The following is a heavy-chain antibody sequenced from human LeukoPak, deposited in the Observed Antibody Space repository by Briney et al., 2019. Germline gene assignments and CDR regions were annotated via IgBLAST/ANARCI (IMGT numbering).Heavy chain of an antibody. CDR2: IIPIFGTA. D-gene: IGHD2-2*01. V-gene: IGHV1-69*13. CDR1: GGTFSSYA. CDR3: ARVDQLGYCSSTSCYVFDY. Sequence: SVKVSCKASGGTFSSYAISWVRQAPGQGLEWMGGIIPIFGTANYAQKFQGRVTNTADESTSTAYMELSSLRSKDTAVYYCARVDQLGYCSSTSCYVFDYWGQGTLVTVSS. J-gene: IGHJ4*02.